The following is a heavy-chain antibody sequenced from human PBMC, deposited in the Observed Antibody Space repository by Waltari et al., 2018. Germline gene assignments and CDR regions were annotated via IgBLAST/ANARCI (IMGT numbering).Heavy chain of an antibody. D-gene: IGHD2-15*01. CDR1: GDSMSSSYW. J-gene: IGHJ4*02. V-gene: IGHV4-4*01. CDR2: IDRSGGT. Sequence: QLHLHQSGPGLVHPSEFLPLTCAVSGDSMSSSYWWSWVRQSPGKGLAWIGQIDRSGGTNSHRSFGGRVVLSMDSSNNQLSLRFLEAPAGDTAVYCCARDRGRGIYLDTWGQGTLVTVSP. CDR3: ARDRGRGIYLDT.